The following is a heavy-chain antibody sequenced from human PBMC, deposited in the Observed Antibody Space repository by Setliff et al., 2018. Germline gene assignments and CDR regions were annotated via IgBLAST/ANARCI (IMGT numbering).Heavy chain of an antibody. CDR1: GYSFTGYY. CDR3: ARGGMAAAGRKGVFEY. CDR2: IHTGGGSA. J-gene: IGHJ4*02. V-gene: IGHV1-46*01. D-gene: IGHD6-13*01. Sequence: ASVKVSCKASGYSFTGYYMHWVRQAPGQGLEWMGIIHTGGGSASYAQKFQGRVAMTSDTSTSTVYMEVNSVRSDDTAIYYCARGGMAAAGRKGVFEYWGQGTQGTVSS.